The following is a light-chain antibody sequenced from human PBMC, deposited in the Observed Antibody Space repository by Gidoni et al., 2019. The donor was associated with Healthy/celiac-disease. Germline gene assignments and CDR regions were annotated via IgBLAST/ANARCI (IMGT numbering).Light chain of an antibody. V-gene: IGLV2-14*01. J-gene: IGLJ3*02. CDR1: SSDVGGYTY. Sequence: QSALTQPASVPGSPGQSITISCTGTSSDVGGYTYVSWYQQPPGKAPKLMIYDVSNRPSGVSNRFSGSKSGNTASLTISGLQAEDEADYYCSSYTSSSRVFGGGTKLTVL. CDR2: DVS. CDR3: SSYTSSSRV.